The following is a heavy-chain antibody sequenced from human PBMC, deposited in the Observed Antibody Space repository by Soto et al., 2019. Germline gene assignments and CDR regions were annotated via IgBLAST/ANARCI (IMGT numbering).Heavy chain of an antibody. V-gene: IGHV4-31*03. Sequence: SETLSLTCTVSGGSIISGGYYFIWIRQHPGKGLELIGYIYYSGSTYYNPSLKSRVTISVDTSKNQFSLKLSSVTAADTAVYYCARAQGNWFDPWGQGTLVTVSS. CDR2: IYYSGST. J-gene: IGHJ5*02. CDR1: GGSIISGGYY. CDR3: ARAQGNWFDP.